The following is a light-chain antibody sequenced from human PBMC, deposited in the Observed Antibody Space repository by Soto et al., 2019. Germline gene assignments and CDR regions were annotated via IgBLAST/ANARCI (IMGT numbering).Light chain of an antibody. CDR1: SSDVGGYNY. J-gene: IGLJ1*01. CDR2: EVD. Sequence: QSVLAQPASVSGSPGQSTIISCTGTSSDVGGYNYVSWYQQHPGMAPKFLIYEVDNRASGVSDRFSGSKSGNTASLTISGLQAEDEADYYCSSYTSSNTLVFGTGTKLTVL. V-gene: IGLV2-14*01. CDR3: SSYTSSNTLV.